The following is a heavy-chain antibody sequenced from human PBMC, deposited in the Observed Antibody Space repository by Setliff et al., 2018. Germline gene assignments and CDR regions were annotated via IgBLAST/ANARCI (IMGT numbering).Heavy chain of an antibody. D-gene: IGHD3-10*01. CDR3: ARVDFTMLQGVLGQ. V-gene: IGHV4-59*01. J-gene: IGHJ1*01. CDR2: IYNSGST. Sequence: PSETLSLTCTVSGGSISSYYWSWIRQPPGKGLEWIGYIYNSGSTNYNPSLKSRVTISVDTSRNQISLTLSSVTAADTAVYYCARVDFTMLQGVLGQWGQGTLVTVSS. CDR1: GGSISSYY.